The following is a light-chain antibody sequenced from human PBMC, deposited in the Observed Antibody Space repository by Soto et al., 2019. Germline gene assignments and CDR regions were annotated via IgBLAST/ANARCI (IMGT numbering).Light chain of an antibody. CDR2: DTS. Sequence: QSVVTQDASLTVSPGRTVTITCGSSTGDVTSGHYLYWSQQKPGQAPKTLIYDTSNKPSWTPARFSGSLHGGKAALTLSGALPDDEDDYYCLRSYGGAYVVFGGGTQLTVL. CDR3: LRSYGGAYVV. J-gene: IGLJ2*01. CDR1: TGDVTSGHY. V-gene: IGLV7-46*01.